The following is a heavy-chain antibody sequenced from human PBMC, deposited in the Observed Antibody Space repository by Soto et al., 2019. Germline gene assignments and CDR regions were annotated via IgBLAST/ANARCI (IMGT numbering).Heavy chain of an antibody. CDR2: ISYDGSNK. CDR1: GFTFSSYG. Sequence: QVQLVESGGGVVQPGRSLRLSCAASGFTFSSYGMHWVRQAPGKGLEWVAVISYDGSNKYYADSVKGRFTISRDNSKNPRYLQINSLRAKDTAVYYCAKEPFVVVTAPDFDYWGQGTLVTVSS. V-gene: IGHV3-30*18. CDR3: AKEPFVVVTAPDFDY. D-gene: IGHD2-21*02. J-gene: IGHJ4*02.